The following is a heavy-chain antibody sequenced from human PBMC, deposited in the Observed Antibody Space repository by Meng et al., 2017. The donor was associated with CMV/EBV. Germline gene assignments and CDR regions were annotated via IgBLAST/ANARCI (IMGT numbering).Heavy chain of an antibody. J-gene: IGHJ6*02. V-gene: IGHV3-38-3*01. D-gene: IGHD2-2*01. Sequence: GGSLRLSCAASGFTVSSNEMSWVRQAPGKGLEWVSSISGGSTYYADSRKGRFTISRDNSKNTLHLQMNSLRAEDTAVYYCAKDLGDIVVVPAAQPLGGMDVWGQGTTVTVSS. CDR2: ISGGST. CDR3: AKDLGDIVVVPAAQPLGGMDV. CDR1: GFTVSSNE.